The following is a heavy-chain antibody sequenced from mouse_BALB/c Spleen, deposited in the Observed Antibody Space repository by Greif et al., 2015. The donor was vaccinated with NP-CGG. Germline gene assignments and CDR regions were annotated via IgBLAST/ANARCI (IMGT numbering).Heavy chain of an antibody. CDR1: GFTFRSYG. V-gene: IGHV5-6-3*01. CDR2: INSNGGST. J-gene: IGHJ4*01. D-gene: IGHD2-14*01. Sequence: EVQGVESGGGLVQPGGSLKLSCAASGFTFRSYGMSWVRQTPDKRLELVATINSNGGSTYYPDSVKGRFTISRDNAKNTLYLQLSSLKSEDTAMYYCARDGDRYYAMDYWGQGTSVTVSA. CDR3: ARDGDRYYAMDY.